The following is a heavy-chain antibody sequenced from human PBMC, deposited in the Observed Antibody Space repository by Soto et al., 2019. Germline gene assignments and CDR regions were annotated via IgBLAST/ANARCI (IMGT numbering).Heavy chain of an antibody. V-gene: IGHV3-23*01. Sequence: PGGSLRLSCAASGFTFSSYAMSWVRQAPGKGLEWVSAISGSGGSTYYADSVKGRFTISRDNSKNTLYLQMNSLRAEDTAVYYCAKGYYDILTGYYSYYYYYGMDVWGQGTTVTVSS. D-gene: IGHD3-9*01. CDR3: AKGYYDILTGYYSYYYYYGMDV. CDR2: ISGSGGST. CDR1: GFTFSSYA. J-gene: IGHJ6*02.